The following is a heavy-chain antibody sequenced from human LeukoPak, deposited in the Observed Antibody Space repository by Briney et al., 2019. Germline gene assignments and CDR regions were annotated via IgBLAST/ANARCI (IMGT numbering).Heavy chain of an antibody. CDR2: IIPILGIA. CDR1: GGTFSSYA. CDR3: ARMAVAAAGSFDY. D-gene: IGHD6-13*01. V-gene: IGHV1-69*04. J-gene: IGHJ4*02. Sequence: SVKVSYKASGGTFSSYAISWVRQAPGQGLEWMGRIIPILGIANYAQKFQGRVTITADKSTSTAYMELSSLRSEDTAVYYCARMAVAAAGSFDYWGQGTLVTVSS.